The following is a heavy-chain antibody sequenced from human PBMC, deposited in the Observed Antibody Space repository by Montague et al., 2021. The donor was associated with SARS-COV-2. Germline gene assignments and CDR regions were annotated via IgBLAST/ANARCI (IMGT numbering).Heavy chain of an antibody. J-gene: IGHJ5*02. Sequence: PLRLSCAASGFTFGDYAMHWVRQAPGKGLEWVSGISWNSGSIGYADSVKGRFTISRDNAKNSLYLQMNSLRAEDTALYYCAKDSYYDFWSGYSPGENWFDPWGQGTLVTVSS. CDR3: AKDSYYDFWSGYSPGENWFDP. D-gene: IGHD3-3*01. CDR1: GFTFGDYA. CDR2: ISWNSGSI. V-gene: IGHV3-9*01.